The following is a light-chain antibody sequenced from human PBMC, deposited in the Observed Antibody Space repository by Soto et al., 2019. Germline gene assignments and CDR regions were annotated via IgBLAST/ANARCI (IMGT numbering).Light chain of an antibody. V-gene: IGKV1-33*01. CDR2: DAS. Sequence: DIQMTQSPSSLSASLGDRVTITCQASQDISNYLNWYQQKPGKAPKLLIYDASNLETGVASRFSGSGSGTDVTFTISSLQPADIATYYCQQYDNLLVWTFGQGTKVEIK. CDR1: QDISNY. J-gene: IGKJ1*01. CDR3: QQYDNLLVWT.